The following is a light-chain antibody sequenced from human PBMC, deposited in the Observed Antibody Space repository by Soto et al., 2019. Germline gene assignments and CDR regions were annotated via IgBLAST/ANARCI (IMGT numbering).Light chain of an antibody. V-gene: IGKV2-30*01. CDR1: QSLAYSNGNTW. CDR2: KVS. Sequence: DVVMTQSPLSLPVTLGQPASISCRSSQSLAYSNGNTWLNWFQQRPGQSPRRLIYKVSNRDSGVPDRFSGSGSGTDFTLKISRVEAEDVGVYYCMQGTHWPPYTFGHGTKLEIK. CDR3: MQGTHWPPYT. J-gene: IGKJ2*01.